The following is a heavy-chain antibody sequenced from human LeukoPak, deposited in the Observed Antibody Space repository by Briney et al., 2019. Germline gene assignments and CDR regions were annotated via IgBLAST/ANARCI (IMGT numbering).Heavy chain of an antibody. Sequence: ASVKVSCTASGYTFTGYYMHWVRQAPGQGLEWMGWINPNSGGTNYAQKFQGRVTMTRDTSISTAYMELSRLRSDDTAVYYCARDQYYDSSGYYRRQGYYGMDVWGQGTTVTVSS. CDR2: INPNSGGT. J-gene: IGHJ6*02. CDR3: ARDQYYDSSGYYRRQGYYGMDV. CDR1: GYTFTGYY. V-gene: IGHV1-2*02. D-gene: IGHD3-22*01.